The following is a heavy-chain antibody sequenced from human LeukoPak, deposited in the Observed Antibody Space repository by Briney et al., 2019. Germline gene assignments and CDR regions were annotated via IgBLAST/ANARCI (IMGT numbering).Heavy chain of an antibody. CDR1: GFTFSSYA. J-gene: IGHJ4*02. V-gene: IGHV3-23*01. D-gene: IGHD6-19*01. Sequence: PGGSLRLSCAASGFTFSSYAMSWVRQAPGKGLEWVSAISGSGGSTYYADSVKGRFTISRDNAKNSLYLQMNSLRAEDTAVYYCARGPPTGIAVAGTGFDYWGQGTLVTVSS. CDR3: ARGPPTGIAVAGTGFDY. CDR2: ISGSGGST.